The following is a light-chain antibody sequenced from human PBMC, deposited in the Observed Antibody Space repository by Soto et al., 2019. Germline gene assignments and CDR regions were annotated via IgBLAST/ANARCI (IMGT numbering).Light chain of an antibody. Sequence: QSALTQPASVSGSPGQSITISCTGTSSDVGSYNLVSWYQQHPGKAPKLVISEGNKRPSGVSNRFSGSKSGNTASLTISGLQAEDEADYYCCSYAGTFYVFGTGTRSPS. CDR2: EGN. J-gene: IGLJ1*01. V-gene: IGLV2-23*01. CDR1: SSDVGSYNL. CDR3: CSYAGTFYV.